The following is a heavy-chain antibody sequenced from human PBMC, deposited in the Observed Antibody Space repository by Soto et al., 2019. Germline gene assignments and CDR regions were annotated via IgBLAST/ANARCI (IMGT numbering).Heavy chain of an antibody. V-gene: IGHV4-59*01. CDR2: IYYSGYT. Sequence: PSETLSLTCTVSGDSIRSYYWSWIRQPPGKGLEWIGYIYYSGYTSYNPSLKSRVTISVDTSKNQFFLKVNSVTAADTAVYFCARDSSGRHDYWGQGTPVTVSS. D-gene: IGHD3-22*01. J-gene: IGHJ4*02. CDR3: ARDSSGRHDY. CDR1: GDSIRSYY.